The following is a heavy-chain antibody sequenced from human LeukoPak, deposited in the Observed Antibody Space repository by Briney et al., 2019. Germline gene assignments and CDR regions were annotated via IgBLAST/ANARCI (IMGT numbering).Heavy chain of an antibody. V-gene: IGHV4-59*01. Sequence: SETLSLTCTVSGGSISSYYWSWIRQPPGKGLEWIGYIYYSGSTNYNPSLKSRVTISVDTSKNQFSLKLSSVTAADTAAYYCARLGVLRFLEWPNYGMDVWGQGTTVTVSS. CDR2: IYYSGST. J-gene: IGHJ6*02. CDR3: ARLGVLRFLEWPNYGMDV. CDR1: GGSISSYY. D-gene: IGHD3-3*01.